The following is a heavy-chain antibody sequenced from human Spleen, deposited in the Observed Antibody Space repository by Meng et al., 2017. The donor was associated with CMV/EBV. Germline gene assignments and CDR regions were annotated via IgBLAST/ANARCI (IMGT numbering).Heavy chain of an antibody. D-gene: IGHD1-1*01. CDR2: IYPGDSDT. CDR3: ARRREVPLANWHFDR. Sequence: GESLKISCKGSGYKFTSYWIGWVRQMPGKGLEWMGIIYPGDSDTRYSPSFQGQVTISADKSIDTTDLQWNSLKASDTAMYYCARRREVPLANWHFDRWGRGTLVTVSS. J-gene: IGHJ2*01. V-gene: IGHV5-51*01. CDR1: GYKFTSYW.